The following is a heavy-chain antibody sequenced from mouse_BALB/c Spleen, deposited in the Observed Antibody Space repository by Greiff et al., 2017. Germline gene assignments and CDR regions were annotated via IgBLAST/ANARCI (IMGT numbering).Heavy chain of an antibody. CDR3: ARFYYGYVGMDY. CDR1: GYTFTSYW. CDR2: INPSTGYT. Sequence: VKLMESGAELAKPGASVKMSCKASGYTFTSYWMHWVKQRPGQGLEWIGYINPSTGYTEYNQKFKDKATLTADKSSSTAYMQLSSLTSEDSAVYYCARFYYGYVGMDYWGQGTSVTVSS. D-gene: IGHD2-2*01. V-gene: IGHV1-7*01. J-gene: IGHJ4*01.